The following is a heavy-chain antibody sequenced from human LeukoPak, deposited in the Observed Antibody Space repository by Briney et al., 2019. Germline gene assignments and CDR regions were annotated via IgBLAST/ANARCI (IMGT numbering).Heavy chain of an antibody. J-gene: IGHJ3*02. V-gene: IGHV4-34*01. Sequence: SETLSLTCAVYGGSFSGYYWGWIRQPPGKGLEWIGEINHSGSTNYNPSLKSRVTISVDTSKNQFSLKLSSVTAADTAVYYCARVPAYYDILTGYNDAFDIWGQGTMVTVSS. CDR2: INHSGST. D-gene: IGHD3-9*01. CDR1: GGSFSGYY. CDR3: ARVPAYYDILTGYNDAFDI.